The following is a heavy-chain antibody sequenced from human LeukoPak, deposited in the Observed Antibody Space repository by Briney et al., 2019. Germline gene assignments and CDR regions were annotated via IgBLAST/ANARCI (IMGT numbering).Heavy chain of an antibody. CDR2: INHSGST. CDR3: ALSLYYYGSRY. Sequence: KPSETLSLTCAVYGGSFSGYYWSWIRQPPGKGLEWIGEINHSGSTNYNPSLKSRVTISVDTSKNQFSLKLSSVTAADTAVYYCALSLYYYGSRYWGQGTLVIVSS. CDR1: GGSFSGYY. V-gene: IGHV4-34*01. J-gene: IGHJ4*02. D-gene: IGHD3-10*01.